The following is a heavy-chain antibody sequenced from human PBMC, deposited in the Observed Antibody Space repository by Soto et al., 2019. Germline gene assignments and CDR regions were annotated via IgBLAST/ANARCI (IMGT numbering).Heavy chain of an antibody. D-gene: IGHD2-21*02. CDR1: GVTFNKFA. J-gene: IGHJ6*02. V-gene: IGHV1-69*13. CDR3: ARRYCASDNCPLFYYFVDL. Sequence: SVKVSCKASGVTFNKFAFSWVRQAPGQGFEWMGGIIPVFRSANYAQRFRGRITITADEYTSTVYLYLNDLRSDDTAVYYCARRYCASDNCPLFYYFVDLWGLGTTVTVSS. CDR2: IIPVFRSA.